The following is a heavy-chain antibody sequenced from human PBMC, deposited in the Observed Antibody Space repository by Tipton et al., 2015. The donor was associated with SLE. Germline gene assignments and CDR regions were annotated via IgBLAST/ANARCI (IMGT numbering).Heavy chain of an antibody. J-gene: IGHJ4*02. CDR3: ARGPEQWLVNPHYFDY. Sequence: SLRLSCAVSGGSISSSNWWSWVRQPPGKGLEWIGEFYHSGSTNYNPSLKSRVTISVDKSKNQFSLKLSSVTAADTAVYYCARGPEQWLVNPHYFDYWGQGTLVTVSS. D-gene: IGHD6-19*01. V-gene: IGHV4-4*02. CDR2: FYHSGST. CDR1: GGSISSSNW.